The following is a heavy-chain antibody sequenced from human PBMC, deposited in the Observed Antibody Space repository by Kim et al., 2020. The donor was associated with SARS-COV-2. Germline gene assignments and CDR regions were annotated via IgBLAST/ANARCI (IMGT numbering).Heavy chain of an antibody. V-gene: IGHV5-51*01. Sequence: GESLKISCKASGYRFTSYWIGWVRQMPGKGLEWMGIIDPGDSDTRYSPSFQGQVTVSADKSISSAYLQWSSLKASDTAVYFCARPGIAAADYFFDYWGQG. CDR2: IDPGDSDT. J-gene: IGHJ4*02. CDR1: GYRFTSYW. D-gene: IGHD6-13*01. CDR3: ARPGIAAADYFFDY.